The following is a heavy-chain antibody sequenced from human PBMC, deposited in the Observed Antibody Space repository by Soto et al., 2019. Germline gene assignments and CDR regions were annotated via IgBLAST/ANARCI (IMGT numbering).Heavy chain of an antibody. D-gene: IGHD6-19*01. V-gene: IGHV1-3*01. CDR2: INAGNGNT. Sequence: ASVKVSCKASGYTFTGYAMHWVRQAPGQRLEWMGWINAGNGNTKYSQKFQGRVTITRDTSASTAYMELSSLRSEDTAVYYCARAVAVPADFGYWGQGTLVTVPQ. CDR3: ARAVAVPADFGY. CDR1: GYTFTGYA. J-gene: IGHJ4*02.